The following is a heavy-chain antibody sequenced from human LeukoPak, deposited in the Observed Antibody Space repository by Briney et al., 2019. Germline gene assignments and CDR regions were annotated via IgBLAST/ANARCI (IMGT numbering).Heavy chain of an antibody. D-gene: IGHD6-13*01. V-gene: IGHV3-53*01. CDR1: GFTVSSNY. J-gene: IGHJ4*02. Sequence: RTGGSLRLSCAASGFTVSSNYMSWVRQAPGKGLEWVSVIYSGGSTYYADSVKGRFTISRDNSKNTLYLQMNSLRAEDTAVYYCARAGPSSSWSLYFDYWGQGTLVTVSS. CDR3: ARAGPSSSWSLYFDY. CDR2: IYSGGST.